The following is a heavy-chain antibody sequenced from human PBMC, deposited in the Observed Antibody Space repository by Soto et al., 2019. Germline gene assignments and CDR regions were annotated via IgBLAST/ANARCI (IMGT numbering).Heavy chain of an antibody. CDR2: IRGFSPYT. CDR3: ARDRGYDAHDYYYNAMDA. V-gene: IGHV3-21*01. D-gene: IGHD2-15*01. CDR1: GFTFRTYT. J-gene: IGHJ6*02. Sequence: GGSLRLSCVASGFTFRTYTMNWVRQAPGKGLEWVSGIRGFSPYTFYAEPVKGRFTISRDNAKNSLYLQMNSLGVEDTAVYYCARDRGYDAHDYYYNAMDAWGQGTTVTVSS.